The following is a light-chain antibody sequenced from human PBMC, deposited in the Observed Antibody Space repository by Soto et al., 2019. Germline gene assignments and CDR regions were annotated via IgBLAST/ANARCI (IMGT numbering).Light chain of an antibody. CDR2: DVN. V-gene: IGLV2-14*01. J-gene: IGLJ1*01. Sequence: QSVLTQPASVSGSPGQSIAISCTGTSRDVGAYNSVSWYQQHPGKVPKPLIYDVNNRPSEISTRFSGSKSGNTASLTISGLQAEDEADYYCSSYTTSGNYVFGTGTKSP. CDR3: SSYTTSGNYV. CDR1: SRDVGAYNS.